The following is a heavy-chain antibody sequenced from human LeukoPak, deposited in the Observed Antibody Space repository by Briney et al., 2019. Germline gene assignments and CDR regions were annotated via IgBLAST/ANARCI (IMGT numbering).Heavy chain of an antibody. J-gene: IGHJ4*02. CDR3: ARVALNPYKRGFDY. D-gene: IGHD1-14*01. CDR2: IYYSGST. CDR1: GGSISSSSYY. V-gene: IGHV4-39*07. Sequence: SETLSLTCTVSGGSISSSSYYWGWIRQPPGKGLEWIGSIYYSGSTYYNPSLKSRVTISVDTSKNQFSLKLSSVTAADTAVYYCARVALNPYKRGFDYWGQGTLVTVSS.